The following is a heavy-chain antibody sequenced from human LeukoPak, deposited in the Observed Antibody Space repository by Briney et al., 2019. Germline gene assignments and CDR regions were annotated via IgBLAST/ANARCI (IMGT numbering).Heavy chain of an antibody. V-gene: IGHV4-59*08. CDR2: KTYSGIT. CDR3: ARSGDSHVYYLDY. CDR1: GGSISTYY. J-gene: IGHJ4*02. D-gene: IGHD1-26*01. Sequence: PSETLSLTCSVSGGSISTYYWNWIRQPPGKGLEWIGYKTYSGITNYNPSLKSRITISIDTSKNQFSLKLSSVTAADTAVYYCARSGDSHVYYLDYWGQGTPVTVSS.